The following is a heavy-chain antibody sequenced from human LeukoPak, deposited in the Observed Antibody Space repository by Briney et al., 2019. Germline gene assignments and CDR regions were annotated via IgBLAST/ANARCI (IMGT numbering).Heavy chain of an antibody. CDR3: ARMVATGHFDY. Sequence: GGSLRLSCAASGFTFSRYWMHWVLQAPGKGLLWASRINSDGSSTTYADSVKGRFTISRDNTKNTLYLQMNSLRAEDTAVYYCARMVATGHFDYWGQGTPVTVSS. CDR1: GFTFSRYW. V-gene: IGHV3-74*01. D-gene: IGHD5-12*01. J-gene: IGHJ4*02. CDR2: INSDGSST.